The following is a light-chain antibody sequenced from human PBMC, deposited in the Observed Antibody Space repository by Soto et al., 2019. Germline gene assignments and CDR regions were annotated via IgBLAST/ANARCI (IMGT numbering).Light chain of an antibody. CDR3: QQYGSSPRT. CDR1: QSVSSSY. J-gene: IGKJ1*01. CDR2: GAS. Sequence: EIVVTQSPGTLSLSPGERATLSCRASQSVSSSYLAWYQQKPGQAPRLLIYGASSRATGIPDRFSGSGSGTDFTLTISRLEPEDFAVYSCQQYGSSPRTFGHGTKVEIK. V-gene: IGKV3-20*01.